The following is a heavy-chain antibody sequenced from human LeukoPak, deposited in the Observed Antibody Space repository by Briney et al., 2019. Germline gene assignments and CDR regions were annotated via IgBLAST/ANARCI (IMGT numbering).Heavy chain of an antibody. J-gene: IGHJ6*02. CDR1: GGSFSGYY. D-gene: IGHD3-10*01. V-gene: IGHV4-34*01. Sequence: SETLSLTCAVYGGSFSGYYWSWIRQPPGKGLEWIGEINHSGSTNYNPSLKSRVTISVDTSKNQFSLKLSSVTAADTAVYYCARGQFYGSGSYPTYYYYYYGVDVWGQGTTVTVSS. CDR3: ARGQFYGSGSYPTYYYYYYGVDV. CDR2: INHSGST.